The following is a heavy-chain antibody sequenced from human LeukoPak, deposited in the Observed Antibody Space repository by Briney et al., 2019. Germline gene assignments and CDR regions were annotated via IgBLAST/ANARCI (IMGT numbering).Heavy chain of an antibody. D-gene: IGHD2-21*01. CDR1: GYTFTSYG. V-gene: IGHV1-69*13. Sequence: SVKVSCKASGYTFTSYGISWVRQAPGQGLEWMGGIIPIFGTANYAQKFQGRVTITADESTSTAYMELSSLRSEDTAVYYCAREERELWPLAFDIWGQGTMVTVSS. J-gene: IGHJ3*02. CDR3: AREERELWPLAFDI. CDR2: IIPIFGTA.